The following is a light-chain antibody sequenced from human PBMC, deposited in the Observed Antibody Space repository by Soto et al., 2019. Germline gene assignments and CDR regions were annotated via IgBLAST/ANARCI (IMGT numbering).Light chain of an antibody. CDR2: DDN. CDR1: SSDVGGYNY. J-gene: IGLJ1*01. V-gene: IGLV1-51*01. CDR3: GSWDSSLSAYV. Sequence: SALAQPPSASGSPGQSVTISCTGTSSDVGGYNYVSWYQQLPGTAPKLLIYDDNKRPSGIPDRFSGSKSGTSATLGITGFQTGDEADYYCGSWDSSLSAYVFGTGTKVTV.